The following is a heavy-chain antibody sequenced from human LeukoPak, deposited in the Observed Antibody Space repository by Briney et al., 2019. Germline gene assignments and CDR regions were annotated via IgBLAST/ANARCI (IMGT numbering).Heavy chain of an antibody. J-gene: IGHJ5*02. V-gene: IGHV4-4*01. Sequence: AGGSLRLSCAASGFSFSGSAVHWVRQSPGKGLEWIGEVYHSGDANYNPSLKSRVTMSVDKSKNQISLRLTSVTAADTAVYFCARQVGKVAVGAPPISDDNWFDPWGQGTPVTVSS. CDR1: GFSFSGSA. CDR3: ARQVGKVAVGAPPISDDNWFDP. CDR2: VYHSGDA. D-gene: IGHD2-15*01.